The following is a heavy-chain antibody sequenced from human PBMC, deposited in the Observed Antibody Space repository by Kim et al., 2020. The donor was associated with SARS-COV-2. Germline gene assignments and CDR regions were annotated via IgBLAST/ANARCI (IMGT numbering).Heavy chain of an antibody. Sequence: GGSLRLSCAASGFTFSNAWMSWVRQAPGKGLEWVGRIKSKTDGGTTNYAAPVKGRFTISRDDSKNTLYLQMNSLKTEDTAVYYCTTVVVVPAAAYYYYYYGMDVWGQGTPVTVSS. J-gene: IGHJ6*02. D-gene: IGHD2-2*01. V-gene: IGHV3-15*01. CDR1: GFTFSNAW. CDR3: TTVVVVPAAAYYYYYYGMDV. CDR2: IKSKTDGGTT.